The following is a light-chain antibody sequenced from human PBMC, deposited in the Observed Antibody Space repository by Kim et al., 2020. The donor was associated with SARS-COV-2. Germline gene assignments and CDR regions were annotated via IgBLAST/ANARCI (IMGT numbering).Light chain of an antibody. J-gene: IGLJ2*01. CDR3: QSYDSSPHVV. V-gene: IGLV1-40*01. CDR1: SSNIGAGYD. Sequence: GQRVTISCSGRSSNIGAGYDVHWYQQLPGTAPKLLIYGNSNRPSGVPDRFSGSKSGTSASLAITGLQAEDEADYYCQSYDSSPHVVFGGGTQLTVL. CDR2: GNS.